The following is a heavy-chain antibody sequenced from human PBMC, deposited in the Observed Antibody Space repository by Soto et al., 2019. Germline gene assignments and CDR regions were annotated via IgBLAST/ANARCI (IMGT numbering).Heavy chain of an antibody. CDR1: GGSISSGGYY. J-gene: IGHJ6*02. V-gene: IGHV4-31*03. D-gene: IGHD3-22*01. CDR2: IYYSGST. Sequence: SETLSLTCTVSGGSISSGGYYWSWIRQHPGKGLEWIGYIYYSGSTYYNPSLKSRVTISVDTSKNQFSLKLSSVTAADTAVYYCARERGYYDGSGYYPQLDYYYGMDVWGQGTTVTVSS. CDR3: ARERGYYDGSGYYPQLDYYYGMDV.